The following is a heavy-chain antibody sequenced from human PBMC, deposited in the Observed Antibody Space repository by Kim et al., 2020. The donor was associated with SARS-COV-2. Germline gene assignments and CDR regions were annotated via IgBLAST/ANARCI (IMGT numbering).Heavy chain of an antibody. J-gene: IGHJ4*02. D-gene: IGHD5-12*01. Sequence: AQKFQGRVTITADESTSTAYMELSSLRSEDTAVYYCARLDIVATIVRNDYWGQGTLVTVSS. CDR3: ARLDIVATIVRNDY. V-gene: IGHV1-69*01.